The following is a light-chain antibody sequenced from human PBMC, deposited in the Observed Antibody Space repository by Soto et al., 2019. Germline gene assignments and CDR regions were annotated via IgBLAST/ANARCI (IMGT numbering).Light chain of an antibody. CDR1: HSVSSY. CDR2: VVS. V-gene: IGKV3-11*01. Sequence: EIFLTQAPATLALAPGERATLSFRASHSVSSYFAWSQQKPGPAPSPLIYVVSPRDTGIPARFSGSGSGTDLTLTISSLEPEDFEVSYCQQRRNWPPLTFGQGTRLEIK. CDR3: QQRRNWPPLT. J-gene: IGKJ5*01.